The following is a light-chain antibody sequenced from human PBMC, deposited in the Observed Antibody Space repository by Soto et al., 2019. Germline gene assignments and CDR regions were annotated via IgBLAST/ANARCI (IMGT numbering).Light chain of an antibody. CDR1: QSVNSN. Sequence: ETVMTQSPATLSVSPGERATLSCRASQSVNSNLAWYQQKLGQAPRVLIYGASTRATGIPDRFSGSGSGTAFILTISSLQSEDFAVYYGQEYNTWPWTFGQGTKVEIK. J-gene: IGKJ1*01. CDR3: QEYNTWPWT. V-gene: IGKV3-15*01. CDR2: GAS.